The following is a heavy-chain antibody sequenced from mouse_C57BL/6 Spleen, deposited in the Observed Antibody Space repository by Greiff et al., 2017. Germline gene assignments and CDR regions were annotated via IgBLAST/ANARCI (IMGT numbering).Heavy chain of an antibody. CDR2: IYPGDGDT. J-gene: IGHJ4*01. Sequence: QVQLQQSGPELVKPGASVKISCKASGYAFSSSWMNWVKQRPGKGLEWIGRIYPGDGDTNYNGKFKGKATLTADKSSSTAYMQLSSLTSEDSAVYFCARSLYYDYDNYYAMDYWGQGTSVTVSS. D-gene: IGHD2-4*01. V-gene: IGHV1-82*01. CDR3: ARSLYYDYDNYYAMDY. CDR1: GYAFSSSW.